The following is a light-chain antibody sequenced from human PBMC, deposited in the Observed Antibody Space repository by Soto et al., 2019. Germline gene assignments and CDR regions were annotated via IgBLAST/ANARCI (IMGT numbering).Light chain of an antibody. CDR1: HSISSY. J-gene: IGKJ1*01. V-gene: IGKV1-39*01. CDR3: QQCGSSLTWT. CDR2: GAS. Sequence: DIQMTQSPSSLSASVGDRVTITCRASHSISSYLNWYQQKPGKAPKLLIYGASSLHSGVPARFSGSGSGTDFTLTISSLQPEDFATYYCQQCGSSLTWTFGQGTRVDIK.